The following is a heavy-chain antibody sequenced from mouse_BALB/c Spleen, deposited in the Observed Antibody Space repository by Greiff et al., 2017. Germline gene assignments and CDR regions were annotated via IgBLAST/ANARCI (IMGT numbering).Heavy chain of an antibody. Sequence: VQLKESGAELVKPGASVKLSCTASGFNIKDTYMHWVKQRPEQGLEWIGRIDPANGNTKYDPKFQGKATITADTSSNTAYLQLSSLTSEDTAVYYCARITTKEYYAMDYWGQGTSVTVSS. J-gene: IGHJ4*01. D-gene: IGHD2-4*01. V-gene: IGHV14-3*02. CDR2: IDPANGNT. CDR1: GFNIKDTY. CDR3: ARITTKEYYAMDY.